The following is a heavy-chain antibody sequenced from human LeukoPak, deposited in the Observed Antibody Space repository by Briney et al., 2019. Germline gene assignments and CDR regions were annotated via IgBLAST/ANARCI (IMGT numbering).Heavy chain of an antibody. CDR3: ARETAGPDRAFDY. CDR2: IYYSGNT. D-gene: IGHD6-13*01. V-gene: IGHV4-59*12. CDR1: GGSISSYY. J-gene: IGHJ4*02. Sequence: SETLSLTCTVSGGSISSYYWSWIRQPPGKGLEWIGYIYYSGNTNYNPSLKSRVTISVDTSKNQFSLKLSSVTAADTAVYYCARETAGPDRAFDYWGQGTLVTVSS.